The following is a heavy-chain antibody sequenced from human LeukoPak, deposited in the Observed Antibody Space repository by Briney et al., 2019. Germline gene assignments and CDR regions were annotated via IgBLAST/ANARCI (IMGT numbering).Heavy chain of an antibody. D-gene: IGHD2/OR15-2a*01. CDR3: ARAPAFLWYAQFDF. Sequence: ASVKVSCKTSGYTFTNYGISWVRQAPGQGLEWMGWISANNGNTNYAQKVQDRVTMTTDTSTSTAYMELRSLRSDDTAVYYCARAPAFLWYAQFDFWGQGTLVTVSS. CDR2: ISANNGNT. V-gene: IGHV1-18*01. CDR1: GYTFTNYG. J-gene: IGHJ4*02.